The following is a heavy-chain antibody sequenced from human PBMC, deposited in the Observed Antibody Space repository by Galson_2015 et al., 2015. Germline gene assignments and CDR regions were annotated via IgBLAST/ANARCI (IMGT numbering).Heavy chain of an antibody. V-gene: IGHV1-18*01. CDR3: AREGSSSLSWSVYDSNHFDY. J-gene: IGHJ4*02. CDR1: GYTFTNYG. Sequence: SVKVSCKASGYTFTNYGINWVRQAPGQGLEWMGWISAYNGNTNYAQKFRGRVTMTTDTSTSTAYMELRSLRSDDSAVFYCAREGSSSLSWSVYDSNHFDYWGQGTLVTVSS. D-gene: IGHD5/OR15-5a*01. CDR2: ISAYNGNT.